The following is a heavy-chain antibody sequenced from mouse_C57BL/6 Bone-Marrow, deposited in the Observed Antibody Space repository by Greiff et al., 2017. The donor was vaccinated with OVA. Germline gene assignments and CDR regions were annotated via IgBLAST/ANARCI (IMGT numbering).Heavy chain of an antibody. CDR2: IHPNSGST. D-gene: IGHD2-3*01. CDR3: ARGYDGYYGFAY. V-gene: IGHV1-64*01. CDR1: GYTFTSYW. Sequence: VQLQQSGAELVKPGASVKLSCKASGYTFTSYWMHWVKQRPGQGLEWIGMIHPNSGSTNYNEKFKSKATLTVDKSSSTAYMQLSSLTSEDSAVYYCARGYDGYYGFAYWGQGTLVTVSA. J-gene: IGHJ3*01.